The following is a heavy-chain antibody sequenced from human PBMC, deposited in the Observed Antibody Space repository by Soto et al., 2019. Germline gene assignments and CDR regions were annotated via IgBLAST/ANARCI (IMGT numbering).Heavy chain of an antibody. Sequence: SVKVSCKASGGTFSSYAISWVRQAPGQGLEWMGGIIPIFGTANYAQKFQGRVTITADKSTSTAYMELSSLRSEDTAVYYRVISDGALDYYYGMDVWGQGTTVTVSS. CDR2: IIPIFGTA. V-gene: IGHV1-69*06. CDR3: VISDGALDYYYGMDV. J-gene: IGHJ6*02. CDR1: GGTFSSYA. D-gene: IGHD2-21*02.